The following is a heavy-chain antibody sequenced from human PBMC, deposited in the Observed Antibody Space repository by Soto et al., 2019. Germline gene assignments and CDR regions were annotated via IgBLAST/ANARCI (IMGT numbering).Heavy chain of an antibody. CDR2: ISPSTSHI. J-gene: IGHJ6*02. Sequence: EVHLVESGGGVVKPGGSLRLSCAVSGLTLSSCTMNWVRQAPGKGLEWVSSISPSTSHIYYADSVKGRFTISRDNAKNSLFLQMNSLRADDTAVYYCSGCSGGACHQNYGMDVWGQGTTVTVSS. V-gene: IGHV3-21*01. D-gene: IGHD2-15*01. CDR1: GLTLSSCT. CDR3: SGCSGGACHQNYGMDV.